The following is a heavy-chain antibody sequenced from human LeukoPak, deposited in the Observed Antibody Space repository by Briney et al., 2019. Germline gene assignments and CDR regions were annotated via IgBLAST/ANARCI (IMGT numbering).Heavy chain of an antibody. CDR2: IRSKAYGGTT. J-gene: IGHJ4*02. CDR3: TRVGSSWHHYFDY. Sequence: GGSLRLSCIASGFTFGDYAMSWVRQAPGKGLEWVGFIRSKAYGGTTEYAASVKGRFTISRDDSKSIAYLQMNSLKTEDTAVYYCTRVGSSWHHYFDYWGQGTLVTVSS. V-gene: IGHV3-49*04. D-gene: IGHD6-13*01. CDR1: GFTFGDYA.